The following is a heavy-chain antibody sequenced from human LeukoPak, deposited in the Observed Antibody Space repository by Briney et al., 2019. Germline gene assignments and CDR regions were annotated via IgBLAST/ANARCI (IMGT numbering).Heavy chain of an antibody. J-gene: IGHJ4*02. CDR2: IYYRGST. V-gene: IGHV4-59*01. CDR1: GGPLTSYY. CDR3: TRVGFWSGYYHFDS. D-gene: IGHD3-3*01. Sequence: SETLSLTCAVSGGPLTSYYWSWIRQPPGKGLEWIGFIYYRGSTNYNPSLKSRVTISVDTSKKQFFLNLSSVTAADTAVYYCTRVGFWSGYYHFDSWGQGTLVTVSS.